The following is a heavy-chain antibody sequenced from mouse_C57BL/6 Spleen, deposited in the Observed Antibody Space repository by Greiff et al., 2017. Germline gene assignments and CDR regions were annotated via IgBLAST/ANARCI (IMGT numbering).Heavy chain of an antibody. CDR1: GFSFNTYA. J-gene: IGHJ4*01. CDR2: IRSKSNNYAT. Sequence: EVQGVESGGGLVQPKGSLKLSCAASGFSFNTYAMNWVRQAPGKGLEWVARIRSKSNNYATYYADSVKDRFTISRDDSESMLYLQMNNLKTEDTAMYYCVREGATAVVATGAMDYWGQGTSVTVSS. CDR3: VREGATAVVATGAMDY. D-gene: IGHD1-1*01. V-gene: IGHV10-1*01.